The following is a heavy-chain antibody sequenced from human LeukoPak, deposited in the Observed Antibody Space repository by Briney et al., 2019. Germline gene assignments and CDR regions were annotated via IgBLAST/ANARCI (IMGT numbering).Heavy chain of an antibody. J-gene: IGHJ5*02. CDR3: ASLPPPKYSSSWYGRGWFDP. V-gene: IGHV4-34*01. D-gene: IGHD6-13*01. CDR1: GGSFSGYY. CDR2: INHSGST. Sequence: SETLSLTCAVYGGSFSGYYWSWIRQPPGKGLEWIGEINHSGSTNYNPSLKSRVTISVDTSKNQFSLKLSSVTAADTAVYYCASLPPPKYSSSWYGRGWFDPWGQGTLVTVSS.